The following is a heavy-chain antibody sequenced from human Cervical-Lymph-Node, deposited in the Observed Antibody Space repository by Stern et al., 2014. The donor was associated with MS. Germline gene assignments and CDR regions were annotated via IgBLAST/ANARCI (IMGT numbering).Heavy chain of an antibody. J-gene: IGHJ4*02. V-gene: IGHV1-2*02. CDR2: IYPNSGAT. CDR3: ARISLGSGIDY. CDR1: ENTFTGSY. D-gene: IGHD1-26*01. Sequence: QVQLVQSGAEVKQPGASMKVTCQASENTFTGSYIHWVRQDPGQGLEWMGWIYPNSGATNYAQRFQDRVSLTSDTSNTLAYMELDRLTSDDTAVYYCARISLGSGIDYWGQGSLVTVSS.